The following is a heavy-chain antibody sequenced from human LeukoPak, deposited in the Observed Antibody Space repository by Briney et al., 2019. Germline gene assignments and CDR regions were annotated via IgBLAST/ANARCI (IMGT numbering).Heavy chain of an antibody. V-gene: IGHV3-23*01. D-gene: IGHD4-17*01. Sequence: HTGGSLRLSCAASGFTFSRYSMNWVRQAPGKGLEWVSAISGSGGSTYYADSVKGRFTISRDDSKNTLYLQMNSLRAEDTAVYYCAKEIYGDATGGRFQHWGQGTLVTVSS. CDR2: ISGSGGST. J-gene: IGHJ1*01. CDR1: GFTFSRYS. CDR3: AKEIYGDATGGRFQH.